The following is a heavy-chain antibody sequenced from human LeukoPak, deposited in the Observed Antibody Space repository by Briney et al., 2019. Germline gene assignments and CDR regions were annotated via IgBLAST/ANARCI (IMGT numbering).Heavy chain of an antibody. J-gene: IGHJ4*02. D-gene: IGHD3-10*01. CDR3: ARGPSSRILLWFGENRN. CDR1: GGSFSRYY. CDR2: INHSGST. Sequence: SETLSLTCAVYGGSFSRYYWSWIRQPPGKGLEWIGEINHSGSTNYNPSLKSRVTIPVDTSKNQFSLRLSSVTAADTAVYYCARGPSSRILLWFGENRNWGQGTLVTVSS. V-gene: IGHV4-34*01.